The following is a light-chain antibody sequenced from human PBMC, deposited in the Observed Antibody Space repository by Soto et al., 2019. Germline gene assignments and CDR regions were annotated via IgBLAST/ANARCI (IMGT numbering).Light chain of an antibody. J-gene: IGLJ3*02. CDR2: EVS. Sequence: QSALTQPASVSGSPGQSITISCTGTSSDVGGYNYVSWYQQHPGKAPKLMIYEVSKRPSGVPDRFSGSKSGNTASLTVSGLQGEDEAGYYCNSYAGSNSWVFGGGTKLTVL. CDR1: SSDVGGYNY. V-gene: IGLV2-8*01. CDR3: NSYAGSNSWV.